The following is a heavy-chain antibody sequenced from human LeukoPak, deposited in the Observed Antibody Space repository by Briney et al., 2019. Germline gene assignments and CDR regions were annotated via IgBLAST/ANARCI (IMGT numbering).Heavy chain of an antibody. J-gene: IGHJ4*02. CDR1: GGSISSGDYY. D-gene: IGHD3-16*01. V-gene: IGHV4-61*08. CDR3: ARGGPPPDYFDY. Sequence: TSETLSLTCTVSGGSISSGDYYWSWIRQPPGKGLEWIGYIYYSGSTYYNPSLKSRVTISVDTSKNQFSLKLSSVTAADTAVYYCARGGPPPDYFDYWGQGTLVTVSS. CDR2: IYYSGST.